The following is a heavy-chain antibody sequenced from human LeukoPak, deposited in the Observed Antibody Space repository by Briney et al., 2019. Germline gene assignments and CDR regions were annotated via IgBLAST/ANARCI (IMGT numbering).Heavy chain of an antibody. V-gene: IGHV1-8*03. CDR2: MNPYSGNT. CDR3: ARGYCSGGSCSNWFDP. D-gene: IGHD2-15*01. J-gene: IGHJ5*02. CDR1: GYIFGSYD. Sequence: ASVKVSCKASGYIFGSYDINWVRQATGQGLEWMGCMNPYSGNTGYAQKYQGRVTFTTNTSISTAYMELSSLRSEDTAVYYCARGYCSGGSCSNWFDPWGQGTLVTVSS.